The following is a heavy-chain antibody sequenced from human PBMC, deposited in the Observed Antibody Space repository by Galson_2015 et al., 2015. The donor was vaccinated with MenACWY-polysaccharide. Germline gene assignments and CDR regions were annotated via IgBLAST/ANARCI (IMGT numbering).Heavy chain of an antibody. CDR1: GFTFSSYS. V-gene: IGHV3-21*01. CDR2: ISSSSSYI. CDR3: AKGMVRGGGTRLDY. Sequence: SLRLSCAASGFTFSSYSMNWVRQAPGKGLEWVSSISSSSSYIYYADSVKGRFTISRDNAKNSLYLQMNSLRAEDTAVYYCAKGMVRGGGTRLDYWGQGTLVTVSS. J-gene: IGHJ4*02. D-gene: IGHD3-10*01.